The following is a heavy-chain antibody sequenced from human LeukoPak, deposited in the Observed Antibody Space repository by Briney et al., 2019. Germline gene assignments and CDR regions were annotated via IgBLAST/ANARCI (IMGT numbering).Heavy chain of an antibody. V-gene: IGHV1-18*01. D-gene: IGHD6-6*01. Sequence: ASVKVSCKASGYTFTSYSINWVRQAPGQGLEWMGWISTYNGNTNYAQKLQGRITMTTDTSTSTAYMELRSLRSVDTAVYYCAKDRWRDGSSSFDNWGQGTLVTVSS. CDR2: ISTYNGNT. J-gene: IGHJ4*02. CDR1: GYTFTSYS. CDR3: AKDRWRDGSSSFDN.